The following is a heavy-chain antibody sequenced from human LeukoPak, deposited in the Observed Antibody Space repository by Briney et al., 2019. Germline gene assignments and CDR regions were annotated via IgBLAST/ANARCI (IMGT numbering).Heavy chain of an antibody. Sequence: GGSLRLSCAASGLTFGAYGMHWVRQAPGKGLEWVAVISYDGSNTKYADSVKGRFTISRDNSKNTLYLKMNTLRPEDTAVYYCAMYGSSPTWGQGTLVTVSS. CDR2: ISYDGSNT. D-gene: IGHD6-13*01. CDR1: GLTFGAYG. CDR3: AMYGSSPT. J-gene: IGHJ4*02. V-gene: IGHV3-30*03.